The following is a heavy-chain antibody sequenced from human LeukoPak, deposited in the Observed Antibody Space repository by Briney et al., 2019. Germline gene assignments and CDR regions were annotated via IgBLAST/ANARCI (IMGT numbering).Heavy chain of an antibody. V-gene: IGHV1-69*06. CDR1: GGTFSSYA. Sequence: SVKVSCKASGGTFSSYAISWVRQAPGQGLEWMGGIIPIFGTANYAQKFQGRVTITADKSTSTAYMELSSLRSEDTAVYYCARGIVVVPAASRFYYYYMDVWGKGTTVTVSS. CDR2: IIPIFGTA. J-gene: IGHJ6*03. D-gene: IGHD2-2*01. CDR3: ARGIVVVPAASRFYYYYMDV.